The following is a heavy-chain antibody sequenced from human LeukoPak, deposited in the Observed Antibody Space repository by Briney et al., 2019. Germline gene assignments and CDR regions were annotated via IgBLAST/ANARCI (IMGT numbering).Heavy chain of an antibody. V-gene: IGHV3-23*01. D-gene: IGHD3-16*01. CDR2: ISGSGGST. J-gene: IGHJ4*02. CDR3: AKGLRGLIQNFDY. CDR1: GFTFSNYA. Sequence: PGGSLRLSCVVSGFTFSNYAMSWVRQAPGKGLEWVSAISGSGGSTYYADSVKGRFTISRDNSKNTLYLQMNSLRAEDTAVYYCAKGLRGLIQNFDYWGQGTLVTVSS.